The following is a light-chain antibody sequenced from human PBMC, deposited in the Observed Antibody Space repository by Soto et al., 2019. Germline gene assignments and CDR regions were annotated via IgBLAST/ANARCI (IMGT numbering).Light chain of an antibody. CDR2: GAS. Sequence: EIVLTQSPAILSLYPGERATLSCRASQSVTNYLDWYQQKPGQAPRLLIYGASNRATGVPARFSGSGSGTDFTLTISSLEPEDFAVYYCQQRSNWPPITFGQGTRLEIK. V-gene: IGKV3-11*01. CDR3: QQRSNWPPIT. J-gene: IGKJ5*01. CDR1: QSVTNY.